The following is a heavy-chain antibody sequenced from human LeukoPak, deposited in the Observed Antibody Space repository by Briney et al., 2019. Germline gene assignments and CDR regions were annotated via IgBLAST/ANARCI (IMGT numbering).Heavy chain of an antibody. CDR2: ISYDGSDK. CDR3: AKDMVRYQLLYGDYYYMDV. J-gene: IGHJ6*03. CDR1: GFSFSRNG. Sequence: GGSLRLSCAASGFSFSRNGMHWVRQAPGKGLEWVAVISYDGSDKYHADSVKGRFTISRDNSKNTLYLQMNSLRAEDTAVYYCAKDMVRYQLLYGDYYYMDVWGKGTTVTVSS. D-gene: IGHD2-2*02. V-gene: IGHV3-30*18.